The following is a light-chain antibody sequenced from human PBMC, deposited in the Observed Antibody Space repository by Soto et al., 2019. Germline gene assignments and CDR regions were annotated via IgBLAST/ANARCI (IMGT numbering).Light chain of an antibody. Sequence: EIVLTQSPGTLSLSPGERATLSCRASQSVSSSYLAWYQHKPGQAPRLLIYGASSRATGIPDRFSGSWSGTDFTLTISRLEPEDFAVYYCQQYGSSPFTFGPGTKVDIK. CDR3: QQYGSSPFT. CDR1: QSVSSSY. CDR2: GAS. V-gene: IGKV3-20*01. J-gene: IGKJ3*01.